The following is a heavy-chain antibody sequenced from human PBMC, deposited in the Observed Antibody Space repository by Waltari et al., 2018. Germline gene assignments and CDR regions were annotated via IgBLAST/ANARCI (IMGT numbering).Heavy chain of an antibody. V-gene: IGHV3-23*04. CDR2: ISGAGSST. Sequence: EVQLVESGGGLVQPGGSLRLSCAASGFTFTSYAMNWVRQAPGKGLEWVSGISGAGSSTNNADSVKGRFTVSRDNSRNMLYLQMDSLRVEDTAVYYCAKGVTTVTRAFDIWGQGTMVTVSS. J-gene: IGHJ3*02. CDR3: AKGVTTVTRAFDI. D-gene: IGHD4-17*01. CDR1: GFTFTSYA.